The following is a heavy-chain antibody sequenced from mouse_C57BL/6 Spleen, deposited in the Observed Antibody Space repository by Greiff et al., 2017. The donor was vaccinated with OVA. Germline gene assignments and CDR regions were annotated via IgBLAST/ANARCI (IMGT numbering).Heavy chain of an antibody. CDR2: ISYSGST. J-gene: IGHJ3*01. CDR3: ASNFAY. Sequence: EVMLVESGPGMVKPSQSLSLTCTVTGYSITSGYDRHWIRHFPGNKLEWMGNISYSGSTNYNTSLKSRISITHDTSKNQFFLKLNSVTTEDTATYYCASNFAYWGQGTLVTVSA. CDR1: GYSITSGYD. V-gene: IGHV3-1*01.